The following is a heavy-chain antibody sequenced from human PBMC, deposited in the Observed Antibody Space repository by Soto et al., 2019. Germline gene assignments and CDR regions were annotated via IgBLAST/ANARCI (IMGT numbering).Heavy chain of an antibody. CDR3: ARALLGYDGSGYYGSGFDY. V-gene: IGHV4-30-2*01. CDR1: GDSISSAGYS. D-gene: IGHD3-22*01. Sequence: QLQLQESGSGLVKPSQTLSLICAVSGDSISSAGYSWSWIRQPPGKGLEWIGYIYHSGSTYYNPSLKGRVTISADRSKNQFSLKLSSVTAADTAVYYCARALLGYDGSGYYGSGFDYWGQGTLVTVSS. J-gene: IGHJ4*02. CDR2: IYHSGST.